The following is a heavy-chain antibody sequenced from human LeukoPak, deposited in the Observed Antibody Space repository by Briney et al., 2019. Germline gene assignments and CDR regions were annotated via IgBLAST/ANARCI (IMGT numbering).Heavy chain of an antibody. Sequence: PGGSVRLSCAASGFTFSSYSMNWVRQAPGKGLEWVSYISSSRSTIYYADSVKGRFTISRDNAKNSLYLQMNSLRAEDTAVYYCARDIHDRILDYWGQGTLATVSS. D-gene: IGHD5-18*01. CDR1: GFTFSSYS. J-gene: IGHJ4*02. CDR3: ARDIHDRILDY. CDR2: ISSSRSTI. V-gene: IGHV3-48*01.